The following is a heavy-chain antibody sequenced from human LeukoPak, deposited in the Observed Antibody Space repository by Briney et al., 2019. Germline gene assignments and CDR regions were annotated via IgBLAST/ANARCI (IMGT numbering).Heavy chain of an antibody. V-gene: IGHV3-30*18. Sequence: PGGSLRLSCAASGFTFNSYGMHWVRQAPGKGLEWVAVISYDGSNKYYADSVKGRFTISRDNSKTTLYLQMNSLRAEDTAIYYCAKENFGAARRDLDYWGQGTLVTVSS. CDR1: GFTFNSYG. D-gene: IGHD3-3*01. J-gene: IGHJ4*02. CDR3: AKENFGAARRDLDY. CDR2: ISYDGSNK.